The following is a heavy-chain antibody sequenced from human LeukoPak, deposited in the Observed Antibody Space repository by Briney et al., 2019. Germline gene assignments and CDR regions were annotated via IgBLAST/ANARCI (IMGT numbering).Heavy chain of an antibody. CDR2: ISYIGST. Sequence: SETPTLTCAVSADSYSSHYWTWIRQPPGKGLEWIGYISYIGSTNYNPSLKSRVTISIDTSKNQFSLKLSSVTAADTAVYYCARDLVTVTKGFDIWGQGTMVSVSS. J-gene: IGHJ3*02. CDR1: ADSYSSHY. D-gene: IGHD4-17*01. CDR3: ARDLVTVTKGFDI. V-gene: IGHV4-59*11.